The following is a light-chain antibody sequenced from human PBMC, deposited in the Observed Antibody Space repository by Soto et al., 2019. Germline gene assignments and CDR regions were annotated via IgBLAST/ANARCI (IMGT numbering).Light chain of an antibody. Sequence: EIVLTQSPGTLSLSPGERATLSCRASQSVSSSYLAWYQQKPGQAPRLLIYGASSRATGIPDRFSGSGSGTDVTLTISRLEPEDLAVYYCQQYGSSPPYTFGQGTQLEIK. J-gene: IGKJ2*01. CDR3: QQYGSSPPYT. CDR2: GAS. V-gene: IGKV3-20*01. CDR1: QSVSSSY.